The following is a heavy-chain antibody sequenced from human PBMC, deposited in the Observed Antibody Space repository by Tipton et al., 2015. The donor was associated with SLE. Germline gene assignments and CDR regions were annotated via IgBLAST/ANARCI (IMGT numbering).Heavy chain of an antibody. V-gene: IGHV4-61*08. Sequence: TLSLTCTVSGGSISRGGYCWSWIRQPPGKGLAWIGYIHYSGTTHDNPSLKSRVTISVDTSKNQFSLKLNSMTAADTAVYYCARGGVWRGYWREGSRVTAS. J-gene: IGHJ4*01. D-gene: IGHD2-21*01. CDR3: ARGGVWRGY. CDR2: IHYSGTT. CDR1: GGSISRGGYC.